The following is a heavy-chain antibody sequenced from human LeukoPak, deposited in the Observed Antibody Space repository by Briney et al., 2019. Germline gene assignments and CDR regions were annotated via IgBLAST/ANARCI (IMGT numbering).Heavy chain of an antibody. D-gene: IGHD1-1*01. CDR1: GFTFGTYA. CDR3: ARDWNVWYFDY. CDR2: ISGSGGTT. V-gene: IGHV3-23*01. Sequence: GGSLRLSCAASGFTFGTYAMSWVRQAPGKGLEWVSAISGSGGTTYYADSVKGRFTISNDNSKNTLYLQMDSLRAEDTAVYYCARDWNVWYFDYWGQGTLVTVSS. J-gene: IGHJ4*02.